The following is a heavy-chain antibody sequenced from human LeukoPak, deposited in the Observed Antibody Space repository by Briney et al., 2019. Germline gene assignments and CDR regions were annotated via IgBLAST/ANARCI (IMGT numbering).Heavy chain of an antibody. CDR2: ISGSGGST. J-gene: IGHJ4*02. CDR3: AKDSQRGAHVITIFGVVIQTFDY. Sequence: PGGSLRLSCAASGFTFSSYAMSWVRQAPGKGLEWVSAISGSGGSTYYADSVKGRFTISRDNSKNTLYLQMNSLRAEDTAVYYCAKDSQRGAHVITIFGVVIQTFDYWGQGTLVTVSS. D-gene: IGHD3-3*01. CDR1: GFTFSSYA. V-gene: IGHV3-23*01.